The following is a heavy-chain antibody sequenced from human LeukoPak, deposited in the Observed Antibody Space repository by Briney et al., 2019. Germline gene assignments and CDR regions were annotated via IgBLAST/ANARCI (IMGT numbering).Heavy chain of an antibody. CDR2: INWNGDST. J-gene: IGHJ6*03. D-gene: IGHD2-2*01. CDR1: GFTFDDYG. Sequence: GGSLRLSCAASGFTFDDYGMSWVRQAPGKGLEWVSGINWNGDSTGYADSVKGRFTISRDNAKNSLYLQMNSLRAEDTALYYCARGLYCSSTSCYDYYYYYMDVWGKGATVTVSS. CDR3: ARGLYCSSTSCYDYYYYYMDV. V-gene: IGHV3-20*04.